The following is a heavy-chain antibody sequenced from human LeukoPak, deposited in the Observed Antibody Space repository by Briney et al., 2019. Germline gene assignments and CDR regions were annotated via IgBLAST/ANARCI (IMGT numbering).Heavy chain of an antibody. CDR2: IYYSGST. J-gene: IGHJ5*02. V-gene: IGHV4-59*01. D-gene: IGHD6-19*01. CDR1: GGSISSYY. CDR3: ARRVRGSGVNWFDP. Sequence: PSETLSLTCTVSGGSISSYYWSWIRQPPGKGLEWIGYIYYSGSTNYNPSLKSRVTISVDTSKNQFSLKLSSVTAADTAVYYCARRVRGSGVNWFDPWGQGTLVTVSS.